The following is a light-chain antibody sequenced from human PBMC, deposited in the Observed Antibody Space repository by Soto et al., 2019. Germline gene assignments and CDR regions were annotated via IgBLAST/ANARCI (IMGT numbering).Light chain of an antibody. CDR1: QSVSSY. CDR3: QQRYNWPLT. CDR2: DAS. J-gene: IGKJ3*01. Sequence: EIVLTQSPATLSLSPGERATLSCRASQSVSSYLAWYQQKPGQAPRLLIYDASNRATGISARFSGSGSGTDFTLTISSLEPEDFAFYYCQQRYNWPLTFGPGTKVDIK. V-gene: IGKV3-11*01.